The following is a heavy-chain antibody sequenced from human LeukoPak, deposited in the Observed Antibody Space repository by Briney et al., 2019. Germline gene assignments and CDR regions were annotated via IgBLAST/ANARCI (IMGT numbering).Heavy chain of an antibody. D-gene: IGHD2-2*01. Sequence: SETLSLTCSVSGASFSTSTSYYWGWIRQPPGKGLEWIASIYYTGTTYYNPSLESRVIISLDTSKNQVSLNLGSVTAADTAVYYCARGCSSTSCPGGFDYWGQGTLVTVSS. V-gene: IGHV4-39*01. CDR2: IYYTGTT. CDR3: ARGCSSTSCPGGFDY. J-gene: IGHJ4*02. CDR1: GASFSTSTSYY.